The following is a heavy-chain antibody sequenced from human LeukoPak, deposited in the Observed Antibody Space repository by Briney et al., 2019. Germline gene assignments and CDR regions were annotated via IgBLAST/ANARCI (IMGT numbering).Heavy chain of an antibody. Sequence: GRSLRLSCAASGFTFHDYAMHWVRQAPGKGLEWVSGIGWNGGTIDYADSVKGRFTISRDNAKNSLYLQMDSLRPEDMALYYCAKGPTYSSSSLLDYWGQGILVAVSS. CDR1: GFTFHDYA. V-gene: IGHV3-9*03. CDR2: IGWNGGTI. J-gene: IGHJ4*02. CDR3: AKGPTYSSSSLLDY. D-gene: IGHD6-6*01.